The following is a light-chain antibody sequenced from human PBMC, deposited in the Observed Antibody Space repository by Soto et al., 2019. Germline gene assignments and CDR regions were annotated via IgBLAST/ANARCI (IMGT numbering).Light chain of an antibody. CDR3: HQYGSSLT. CDR1: QSVRNN. Sequence: EIVMTQSPATLSLSPGERATLSCRASQSVRNNLAWYQQKPGQAPSLLIYGASTRATGIPARLSGSGSGTEFTLTISSMQSEDFAVYFCHQYGSSLTFGGGTKVDIK. CDR2: GAS. J-gene: IGKJ4*01. V-gene: IGKV3-15*01.